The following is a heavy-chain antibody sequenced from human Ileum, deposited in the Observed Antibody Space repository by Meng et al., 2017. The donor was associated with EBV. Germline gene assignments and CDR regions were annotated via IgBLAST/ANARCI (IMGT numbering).Heavy chain of an antibody. CDR3: ASGRDYAWHS. CDR1: GASISSANW. D-gene: IGHD4-17*01. Sequence: QVQLQESGPGLLKPSATLSLTCAVSGASISSANWWSWVRQPPGKGLEWIGDIYHSGSTNYNPSLKSRVTISIDASKNQFSLKLRFVTAADTAVYYCASGRDYAWHSWGRGTLVTVSS. V-gene: IGHV4-4*02. CDR2: IYHSGST. J-gene: IGHJ4*02.